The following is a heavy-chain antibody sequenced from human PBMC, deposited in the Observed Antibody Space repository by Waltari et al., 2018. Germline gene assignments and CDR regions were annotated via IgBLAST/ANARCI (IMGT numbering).Heavy chain of an antibody. CDR3: ARGYQLLFSGMDV. D-gene: IGHD2-2*01. Sequence: QLQLQESGPGLVKPSETLSLTCTVSGGSISSSSYYWGWIRQPPGKGLEWRGSIYYSGSTYQHPSLKCRVTISVDTSKNQFSLKLSSVTAADTAVYYCARGYQLLFSGMDVWGQGTTVTVSS. CDR2: IYYSGST. CDR1: GGSISSSSYY. V-gene: IGHV4-39*01. J-gene: IGHJ6*02.